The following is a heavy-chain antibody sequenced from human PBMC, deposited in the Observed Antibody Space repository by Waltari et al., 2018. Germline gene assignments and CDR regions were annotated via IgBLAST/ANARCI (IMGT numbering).Heavy chain of an antibody. Sequence: EEQLVESGGGLVQPGDSLRLSCAASGFTFSSFWMNWVRQAPGKGPLWVSRISTDASDTTYADSVKCRFTISRDNARNTLYLQMNRLRAEDTAVYFCARVSRRTYRSPVPGGHYYYGMDVWGQGTTVTVSS. CDR3: ARVSRRTYRSPVPGGHYYYGMDV. D-gene: IGHD3-16*01. CDR2: ISTDASDT. J-gene: IGHJ6*02. V-gene: IGHV3-74*03. CDR1: GFTFSSFW.